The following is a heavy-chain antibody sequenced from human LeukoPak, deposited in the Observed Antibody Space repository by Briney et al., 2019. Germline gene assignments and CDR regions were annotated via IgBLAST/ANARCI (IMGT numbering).Heavy chain of an antibody. J-gene: IGHJ4*02. D-gene: IGHD5-18*01. CDR3: ARAISGYSYGLTYYFDY. V-gene: IGHV4-38-2*02. Sequence: SETLSLTCSVSGYSISSGYYWGWIRQPPVKGLEWIGSMYHSGSTYYKPSLKSRVTISIDTSKNQFSLKLRSVTAADTAVYYCARAISGYSYGLTYYFDYWGQGTLVTVSS. CDR1: GYSISSGYY. CDR2: MYHSGST.